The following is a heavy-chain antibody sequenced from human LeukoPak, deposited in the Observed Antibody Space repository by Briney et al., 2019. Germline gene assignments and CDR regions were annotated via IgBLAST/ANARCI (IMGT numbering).Heavy chain of an antibody. V-gene: IGHV1-18*01. CDR3: ARDSGYGDYVGNP. D-gene: IGHD4-17*01. CDR2: ISTYNGNT. Sequence: ASVKVSCKTSGYSFSTYGISWVRQAPGQGLEWMGWISTYNGNTNYAQKFQDRVTMTTDTSTSTAYMELRSLRSDDTAVYYCARDSGYGDYVGNPWGQGTLVTVSS. CDR1: GYSFSTYG. J-gene: IGHJ5*02.